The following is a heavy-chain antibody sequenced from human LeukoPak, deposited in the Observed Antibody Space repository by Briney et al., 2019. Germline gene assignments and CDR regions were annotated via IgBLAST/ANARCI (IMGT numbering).Heavy chain of an antibody. CDR2: IYYTGST. V-gene: IGHV4-39*01. D-gene: IGHD6-19*01. Sequence: SETLSPTCTVSGGSFSSSSYYWGWIRQPPGKGLEWIGNIYYTGSTYYNPSLKSRVTISLDTSKNQFSLKLSSVTASDTAVYYCARHGYSTGWYHFWGQGTLVTVSS. CDR1: GGSFSSSSYY. J-gene: IGHJ4*02. CDR3: ARHGYSTGWYHF.